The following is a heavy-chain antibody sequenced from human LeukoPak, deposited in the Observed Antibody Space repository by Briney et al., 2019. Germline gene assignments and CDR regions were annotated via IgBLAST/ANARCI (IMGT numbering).Heavy chain of an antibody. V-gene: IGHV4-59*01. CDR1: GGSISNYY. Sequence: PSETLSLSCTVSGGSISNYYWNWIRQPPGKGLEWIGYIYNSGSINYNPSLKSRVNISVDTSKNQFSLRLASVNAADTAVYYCARGFDSKSTYFDYWGQGTLLTVSS. CDR3: ARGFDSKSTYFDY. J-gene: IGHJ4*02. D-gene: IGHD5-12*01. CDR2: IYNSGSI.